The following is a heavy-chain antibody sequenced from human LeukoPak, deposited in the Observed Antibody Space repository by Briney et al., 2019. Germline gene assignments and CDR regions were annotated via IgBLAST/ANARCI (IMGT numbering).Heavy chain of an antibody. J-gene: IGHJ5*02. CDR1: GYIFTSYD. CDR2: MNPNSGNT. V-gene: IGHV1-8*01. Sequence: ASVKVSCKASGYIFTSYDINWVRQATGQGLEWMGWMNPNSGNTGYAQKFQGRVTMTRNTSISTAYMELSSLRSEDTAVYYCARGYCSSTSCYTENWFDPWGQGTLVTVSS. D-gene: IGHD2-2*02. CDR3: ARGYCSSTSCYTENWFDP.